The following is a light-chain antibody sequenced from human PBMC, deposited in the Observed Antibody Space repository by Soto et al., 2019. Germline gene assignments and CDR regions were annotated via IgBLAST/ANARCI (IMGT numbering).Light chain of an antibody. J-gene: IGKJ2*01. CDR1: QSISSY. V-gene: IGKV1-39*01. CDR3: QQSYSTPPT. CDR2: AES. Sequence: DIQMTQSPSSLSASVGDRVTITCRASQSISSYLNWSQQKPGKAPKLLIYAESSLQSGVPSRFSGSGSGTDFTLTISSLQPEDFATYYCQQSYSTPPTFGQGTKLEIK.